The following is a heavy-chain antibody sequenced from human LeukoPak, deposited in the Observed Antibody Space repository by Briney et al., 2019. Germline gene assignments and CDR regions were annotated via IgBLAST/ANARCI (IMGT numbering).Heavy chain of an antibody. V-gene: IGHV3-53*01. CDR1: GFTFSSYW. D-gene: IGHD5-18*01. Sequence: PGGSLRLSCAASGFTFSSYWMSWVRQAPGKGLEWVSVIYGGGGTFYADSVRGRFTISRDNSKNTLYLQMNSLRAEDTAVYYCAARWGYNAFDIWGHGTMVTVSS. CDR2: IYGGGGT. CDR3: AARWGYNAFDI. J-gene: IGHJ3*02.